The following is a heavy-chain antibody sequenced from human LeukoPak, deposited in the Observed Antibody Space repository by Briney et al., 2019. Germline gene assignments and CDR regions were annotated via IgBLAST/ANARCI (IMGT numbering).Heavy chain of an antibody. V-gene: IGHV3-73*01. J-gene: IGHJ6*02. CDR2: IRSKANNYAT. Sequence: GGPLKLSCAASGFTFSGSTMHWVRQASGKGLEWVGRIRSKANNYATAYATSVKGRFTLSRDDSKNMAYLQMNSLRTEDTAVYYCIRGAASGSYYGFDVWGQGATVTVSS. CDR3: IRGAASGSYYGFDV. CDR1: GFTFSGST. D-gene: IGHD1-26*01.